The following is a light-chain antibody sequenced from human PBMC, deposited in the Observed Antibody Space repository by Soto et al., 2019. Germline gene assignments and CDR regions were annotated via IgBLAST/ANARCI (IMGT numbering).Light chain of an antibody. CDR2: TAS. CDR3: QQYSNWPRT. CDR1: QSVSDY. Sequence: EIVMTPSPATLSVSPGERATLSCRASQSVSDYLAWYQQTPGQPPRLLIYTASTRATGIPARFSGSGSGTEFTLTISSLQSEDFAVYYCQQYSNWPRTFGQGTRVEIK. J-gene: IGKJ1*01. V-gene: IGKV3-15*01.